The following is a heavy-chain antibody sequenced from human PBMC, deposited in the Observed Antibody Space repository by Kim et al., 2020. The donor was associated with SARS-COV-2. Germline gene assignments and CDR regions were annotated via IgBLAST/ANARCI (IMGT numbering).Heavy chain of an antibody. CDR3: LAGGRFPDY. CDR2: ISGGGGYT. CDR1: VFTFSSYA. V-gene: IGHV3-23*01. Sequence: GGSLRLSCAAAVFTFSSYAMSGVRQAPGKGLEWVSAISGGGGYTYYADSVKGRFTISRDRSKNTLYLQMNSLRVEDTAVYYCLAGGRFPDYWGQGNLV. D-gene: IGHD3-16*01. J-gene: IGHJ4*02.